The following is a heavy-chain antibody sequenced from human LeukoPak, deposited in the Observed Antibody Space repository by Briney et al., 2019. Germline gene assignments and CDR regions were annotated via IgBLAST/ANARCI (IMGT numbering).Heavy chain of an antibody. CDR1: GGSISSYY. J-gene: IGHJ4*02. CDR3: TVGVVKI. Sequence: SETLSLTCTVSGGSISSYYWSWIRQPPGKGLEWIGSIYYSGSIYYNPSLKSRVTISVDTSKNQFSLKLSSVTAADTAVYYCTVGVVKIWGQGTLVTVSS. V-gene: IGHV4-59*05. CDR2: IYYSGSI. D-gene: IGHD3-3*01.